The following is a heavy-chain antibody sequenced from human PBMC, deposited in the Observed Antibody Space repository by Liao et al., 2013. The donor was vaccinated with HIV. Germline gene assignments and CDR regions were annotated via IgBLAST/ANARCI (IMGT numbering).Heavy chain of an antibody. V-gene: IGHV4-59*01. J-gene: IGHJ6*03. CDR2: VSYSGNT. D-gene: IGHD6-19*01. CDR1: GGSINSKY. Sequence: QVQLRESGPGLVKPSETLSLTCTVTGGSINSKYWSWIRQPPGKGLEWIGYVSYSGNTDYNPSLKSRVAISLDGSGNQFSLKVTSVTAADTAVYYCARAAASGWNYYYYMDVWGQGTTVTVSS. CDR3: ARAAASGWNYYYYMDV.